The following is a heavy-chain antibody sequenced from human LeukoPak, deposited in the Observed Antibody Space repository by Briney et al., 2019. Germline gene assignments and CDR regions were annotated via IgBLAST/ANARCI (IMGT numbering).Heavy chain of an antibody. J-gene: IGHJ3*01. D-gene: IGHD3-10*01. CDR2: ISSYSRYK. V-gene: IGHV3-21*01. Sequence: PGGSLRLSCAASGFTFSDYTINWVRQAPVKGLEWIASISSYSRYKYYADSVKGRFTISRDDAKNSMYLQMNGLRAEDTAVYYCVRDHLASGSGSYSLAHWGQGTMVTVSS. CDR3: VRDHLASGSGSYSLAH. CDR1: GFTFSDYT.